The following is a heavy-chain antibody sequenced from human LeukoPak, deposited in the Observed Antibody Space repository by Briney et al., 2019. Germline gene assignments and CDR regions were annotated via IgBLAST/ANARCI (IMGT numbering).Heavy chain of an antibody. V-gene: IGHV3-21*01. Sequence: GGPVTLSCAASGFPFSYYSMKGVRQARGGGREGVWSICSSSSYIYYADSVKGRFTISRDNAKNSLYLQMNSLRAEDTAVYYCAGVNAVTTDPYYYGMDVWGQGTTVTVSS. J-gene: IGHJ6*02. CDR2: ICSSSSYI. D-gene: IGHD4-17*01. CDR3: AGVNAVTTDPYYYGMDV. CDR1: GFPFSYYS.